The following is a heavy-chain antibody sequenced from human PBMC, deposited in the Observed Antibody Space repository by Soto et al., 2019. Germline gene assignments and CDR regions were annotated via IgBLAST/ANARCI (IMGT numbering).Heavy chain of an antibody. J-gene: IGHJ4*02. V-gene: IGHV3-74*01. CDR1: GFTFSSYW. D-gene: IGHD6-13*01. CDR2: INSDGSST. CDR3: ARDPIAAAPAY. Sequence: EVQLVESGGGLVQPGGSLRLSCAASGFTFSSYWMHWVRQAPGKGLVWVSRINSDGSSTSYTDSVKGRFTISRDNAKNTLCLQMNSLRAEDTAVYYCARDPIAAAPAYWGQGTLVTVSS.